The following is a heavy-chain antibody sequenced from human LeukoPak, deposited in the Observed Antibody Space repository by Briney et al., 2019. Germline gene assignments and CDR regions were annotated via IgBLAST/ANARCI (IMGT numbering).Heavy chain of an antibody. J-gene: IGHJ3*01. Sequence: GGALRLSCTASGFTFGVYAMSWLRQAPGQGLEGVGFIRSTTYGGTTDYAESVKGRFTISSDDSISIAYVQMNSLKTEDTALYYCSRYYFYPYAEYSFDVWGQGTMVTVSS. V-gene: IGHV3-49*03. D-gene: IGHD3-22*01. CDR2: IRSTTYGGTT. CDR3: SRYYFYPYAEYSFDV. CDR1: GFTFGVYA.